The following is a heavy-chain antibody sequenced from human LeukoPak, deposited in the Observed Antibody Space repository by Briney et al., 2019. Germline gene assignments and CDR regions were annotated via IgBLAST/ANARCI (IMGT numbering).Heavy chain of an antibody. CDR1: GFTFSSYG. D-gene: IGHD5-12*01. V-gene: IGHV3-30*03. CDR2: ISYDGSNK. CDR3: ARSGYDYGSGWYFDY. J-gene: IGHJ4*02. Sequence: GGSLRLSCAASGFTFSSYGMHWVRQAPGKGLEWVSVISYDGSNKYYADSVKGRFTISRDNSKNTLYLQMNSLRAEDTAVYYCARSGYDYGSGWYFDYWGQGTLVTVSS.